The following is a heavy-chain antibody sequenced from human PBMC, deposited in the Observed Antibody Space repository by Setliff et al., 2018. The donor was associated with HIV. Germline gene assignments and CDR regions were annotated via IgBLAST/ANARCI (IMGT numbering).Heavy chain of an antibody. J-gene: IGHJ6*02. CDR2: IYPGDSDI. Sequence: GESLKISCQGSGYTFTSYWISWVRQMPGKGLELMGIIYPGDSDIRYSPSFQGQVTISADKSTSTAYLQWSSLQASDTAIYYCARPGYSYGPFYYSMDVWGQGTTVTVSS. D-gene: IGHD5-18*01. V-gene: IGHV5-51*01. CDR1: GYTFTSYW. CDR3: ARPGYSYGPFYYSMDV.